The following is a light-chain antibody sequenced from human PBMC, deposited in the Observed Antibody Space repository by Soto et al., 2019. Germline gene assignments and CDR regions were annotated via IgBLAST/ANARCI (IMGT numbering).Light chain of an antibody. V-gene: IGKV3-15*01. CDR2: GAS. CDR3: QQYSSWPPIT. CDR1: QSVSSS. J-gene: IGKJ2*01. Sequence: EIVMTQSPATLSVSPGERATLSCRASQSVSSSLAWYQQKPGQAPRLLIYGASTRATGIPARFSGSGSGTEFTLTISSLQSEDFAVYYCQQYSSWPPITFGQGTKVDIK.